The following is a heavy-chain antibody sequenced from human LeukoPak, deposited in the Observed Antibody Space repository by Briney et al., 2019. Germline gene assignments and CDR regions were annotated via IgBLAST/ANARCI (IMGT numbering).Heavy chain of an antibody. J-gene: IGHJ4*02. D-gene: IGHD3-10*01. CDR3: ARDLIAGTYYGSGSYYPFDY. CDR1: GYTFTGYY. V-gene: IGHV1-2*02. CDR2: INPNSGGT. Sequence: ASVKVSCKASGYTFTGYYMHWVRQAPGQGLEWMGWINPNSGGTNYAQKFQGRVTMTRDTSISTAYVELSRLRSDDTAVYYCARDLIAGTYYGSGSYYPFDYWGQGTLVTVSS.